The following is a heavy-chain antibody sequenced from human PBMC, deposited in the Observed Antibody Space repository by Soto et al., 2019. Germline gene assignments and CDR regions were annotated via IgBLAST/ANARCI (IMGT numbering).Heavy chain of an antibody. Sequence: ASVKVSCKASGYTFTSYYMQWVRQAPGQGLEWMGIINPSGGSTSYAQKFQGRVTMTRDTSTSTVYMELSSLRSEDTAVYYCARDGSSIAARGPAFYFDYWGQGTLVTVSS. J-gene: IGHJ4*02. V-gene: IGHV1-46*01. CDR3: ARDGSSIAARGPAFYFDY. CDR1: GYTFTSYY. D-gene: IGHD6-6*01. CDR2: INPSGGST.